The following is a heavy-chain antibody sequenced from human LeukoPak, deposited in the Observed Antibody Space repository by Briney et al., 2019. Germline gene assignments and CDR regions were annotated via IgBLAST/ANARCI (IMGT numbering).Heavy chain of an antibody. CDR2: IIPIFGTA. CDR1: GGTFSSYA. Sequence: ASVKVSCKASGGTFSSYAISWVRQAPGQGLEWMGGIIPIFGTANYAQKFQGRVTITADESTSTAYMELSSLRSEDTAVYYCARAYCYDRFNFDYWGQGTLVTVSS. D-gene: IGHD3-22*01. J-gene: IGHJ4*02. CDR3: ARAYCYDRFNFDY. V-gene: IGHV1-69*13.